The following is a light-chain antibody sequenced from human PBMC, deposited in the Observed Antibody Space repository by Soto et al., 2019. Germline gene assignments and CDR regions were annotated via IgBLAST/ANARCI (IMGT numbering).Light chain of an antibody. Sequence: DIQMTQSPSSLSASVGDRVTITCRASQGIRNDLGWYQQKPGKAPKRLIYDASSLQSGVPSRFRGSRSGRELRLTVITLQPEDFGTDYCLHHNSYHRTLGGGAKVDIK. CDR3: LHHNSYHRT. V-gene: IGKV1-17*01. CDR2: DAS. CDR1: QGIRND. J-gene: IGKJ4*01.